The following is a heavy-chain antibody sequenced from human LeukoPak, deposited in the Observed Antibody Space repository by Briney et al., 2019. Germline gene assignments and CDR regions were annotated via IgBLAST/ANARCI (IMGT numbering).Heavy chain of an antibody. D-gene: IGHD6-13*01. CDR2: IYTSGST. CDR3: AREIRASLVLIDY. J-gene: IGHJ4*02. CDR1: GGSISSGSYY. Sequence: PSQTLSLLCSVSGGSISSGSYYWSWIRQPAGKGLEWIGRIYTSGSTNYNPSLKSRVTISVDTSKNQFSLKLSSVTAADTAVCYCAREIRASLVLIDYWGQGTLVIVSS. V-gene: IGHV4-61*02.